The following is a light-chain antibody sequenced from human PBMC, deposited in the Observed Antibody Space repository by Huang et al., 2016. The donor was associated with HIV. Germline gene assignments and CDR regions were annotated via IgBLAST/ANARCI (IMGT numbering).Light chain of an antibody. CDR2: DAS. Sequence: QLTQSPSSLSASIGDRVTIACRASYDINTYLAWYQPKPGRAPKLLIYDASTLQTGVPSRFRGFGSGTAFSLTITSLQPDDFAVYYCQQLSAYPLSFGPGTTVD. CDR3: QQLSAYPLS. CDR1: YDINTY. J-gene: IGKJ3*01. V-gene: IGKV1-9*01.